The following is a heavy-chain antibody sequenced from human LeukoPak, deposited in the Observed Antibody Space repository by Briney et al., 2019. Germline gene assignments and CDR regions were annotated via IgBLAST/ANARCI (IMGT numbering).Heavy chain of an antibody. J-gene: IGHJ4*02. CDR1: GYTFTGYY. CDR3: ARERFGESSDY. V-gene: IGHV1-2*02. D-gene: IGHD3-10*01. Sequence: ASVKVSCKASGYTFTGYYMHWVRQAPGQGLEWMGWINPNSGGTNYAQKFQGRVTMTRDTSISTAYMELRSLRSDDTAVYYCARERFGESSDYWGQGTLVTVSS. CDR2: INPNSGGT.